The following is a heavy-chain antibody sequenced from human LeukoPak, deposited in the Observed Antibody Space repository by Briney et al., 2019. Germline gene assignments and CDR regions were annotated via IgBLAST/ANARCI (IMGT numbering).Heavy chain of an antibody. CDR2: ISYSGTT. J-gene: IGHJ4*02. CDR1: GDSISRSGYY. D-gene: IGHD3-10*01. V-gene: IGHV4-39*02. Sequence: SETLSLTCTVSGDSISRSGYYWGWIRQPPGKGLDWIGSISYSGTTYTNASLRSRVTLSVDMSRNHFSLKLTSVTAADTAVYYCARRGSENYYIDYWGKGTLVTVSS. CDR3: ARRGSENYYIDY.